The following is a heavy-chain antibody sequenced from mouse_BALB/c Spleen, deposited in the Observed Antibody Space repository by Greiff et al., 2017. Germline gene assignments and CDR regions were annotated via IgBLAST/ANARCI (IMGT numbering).Heavy chain of an antibody. Sequence: QVTLKESGPGILQPSQTLSLTCSFSGFSLSTSGMGVSWIRQPSGKGLEWLAHIYWDDDKRYNPSLKSRLTISKDTSSNQVFLKITSVDTADTATYYCARRRDYWYFDVWGAGTTVTVSS. CDR1: GFSLSTSGMG. V-gene: IGHV8-12*01. CDR3: ARRRDYWYFDV. J-gene: IGHJ1*01. CDR2: IYWDDDK.